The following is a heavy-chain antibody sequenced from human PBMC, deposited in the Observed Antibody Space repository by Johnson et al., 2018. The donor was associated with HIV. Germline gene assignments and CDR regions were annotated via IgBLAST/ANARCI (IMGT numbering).Heavy chain of an antibody. J-gene: IGHJ3*02. CDR1: GFTFSNAW. Sequence: MQLVESGGGLVKPGGSLRLSCAASGFTFSNAWMSWVRQAPGKGLEWVSVIYSGGRTYYADSVKGRFTISRDNSKNTLYLQMNSLRAEDTAVYYCATSVEQWLVWNAFDIWGQGTMVTVSS. D-gene: IGHD6-19*01. CDR3: ATSVEQWLVWNAFDI. CDR2: IYSGGRT. V-gene: IGHV3-66*01.